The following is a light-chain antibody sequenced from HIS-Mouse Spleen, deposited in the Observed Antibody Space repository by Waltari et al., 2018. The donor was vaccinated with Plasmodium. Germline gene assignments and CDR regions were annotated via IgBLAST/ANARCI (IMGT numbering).Light chain of an antibody. CDR3: QQFNSDPGT. CDR2: DAS. J-gene: IGKJ4*02. Sequence: AIQLTQSPSSLSASVGDRVTITCRASQCISSALAWYQKKRGKAPNLLFSDASSVEIGVPSRFSGSAAGTAFTLTISSLQPEDVATYCCQQFNSDPGTFGGGTKVEIK. CDR1: QCISSA. V-gene: IGKV1-13*02.